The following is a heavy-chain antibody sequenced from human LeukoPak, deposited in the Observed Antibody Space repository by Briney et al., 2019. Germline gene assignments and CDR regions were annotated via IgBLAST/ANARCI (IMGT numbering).Heavy chain of an antibody. D-gene: IGHD3-3*01. V-gene: IGHV4-30-2*01. Sequence: SETLSLTCVVSGVSISSGDYSWSWIRQPPGKGLEWIGYISHSGSPPYNPSLESRVTLSVDRSKNQFSLKLSSVTAADTAVYYCAREGDFWSGSFDYWGQGTLVTVSS. CDR3: AREGDFWSGSFDY. J-gene: IGHJ4*02. CDR1: GVSISSGDYS. CDR2: ISHSGSP.